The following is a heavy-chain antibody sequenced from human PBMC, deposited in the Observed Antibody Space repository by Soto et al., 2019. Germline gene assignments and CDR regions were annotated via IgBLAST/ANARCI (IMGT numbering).Heavy chain of an antibody. V-gene: IGHV1-69*01. CDR2: LTPVFRTA. CDR3: AGVDCGGGTCYSGGVEY. J-gene: IGHJ4*02. D-gene: IGHD2-15*01. Sequence: QVDLVQSGAEVKKPGSSVTVSCKASGASFYNFALYWVRQAPGQGLEWVGGLTPVFRTANYSQKFQGRVTITADESTTTAYMELSNLRSDDTAVFYCAGVDCGGGTCYSGGVEYWGQGTLVTVSS. CDR1: GASFYNFA.